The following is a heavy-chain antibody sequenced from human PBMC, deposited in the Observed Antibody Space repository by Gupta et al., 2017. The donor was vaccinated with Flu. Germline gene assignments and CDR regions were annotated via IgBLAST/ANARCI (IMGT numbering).Heavy chain of an antibody. D-gene: IGHD6-13*01. CDR2: VIP. J-gene: IGHJ4*02. Sequence: VIPNWRYGVKGRFTISRDNSKNTLYLQMNSLRAEDTAVYYCAKRLGAAGTHYYFDYWGQGTRVTVSS. CDR3: AKRLGAAGTHYYFDY. V-gene: IGHV3-23*01.